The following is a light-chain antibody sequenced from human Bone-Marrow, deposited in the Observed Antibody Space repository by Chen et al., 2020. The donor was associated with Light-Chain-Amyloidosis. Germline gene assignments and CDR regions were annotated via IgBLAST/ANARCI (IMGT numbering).Light chain of an antibody. Sequence: DIQMTQSPSTLSASVGDRVTITCRASQSISSWLAWYQQKPGKAPTLLIYKASSLESGVPSRFSGSGYGTEFTLTISSLQTDDFGTYFGQHYPLTYGGGTKVEIK. J-gene: IGKJ4*01. CDR3: QHYPLT. V-gene: IGKV1-5*03. CDR1: QSISSW. CDR2: KAS.